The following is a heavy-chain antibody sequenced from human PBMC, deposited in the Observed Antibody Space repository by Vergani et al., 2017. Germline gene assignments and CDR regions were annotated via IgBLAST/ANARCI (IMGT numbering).Heavy chain of an antibody. D-gene: IGHD3-10*01. V-gene: IGHV4-39*07. CDR3: ATLRITEYCFDY. CDR2: IYYSGST. Sequence: QLQLQESGPGLVKPSETLSLTCTVSGGSISSSSYYWGWIRQPPGKGLEWIGSIYYSGSTYYNPSIKSRVTISVDTSKNQFSLKLSSVTAADTAVYYCATLRITEYCFDYWGQGTLVTVSS. CDR1: GGSISSSSYY. J-gene: IGHJ4*02.